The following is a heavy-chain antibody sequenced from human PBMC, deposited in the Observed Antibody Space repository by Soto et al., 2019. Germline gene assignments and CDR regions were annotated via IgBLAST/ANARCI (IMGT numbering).Heavy chain of an antibody. D-gene: IGHD3-16*01. CDR3: VTWADAADEDYFHH. J-gene: IGHJ1*01. CDR2: INQNGGQK. V-gene: IGHV3-7*01. CDR1: GFRFTSSW. Sequence: EVQLVESGGGLVQPGGSLRLSCAASGFRFTSSWMSWVRQAPGKGLEWVAHINQNGGQKYYVDSAKGRFTISRDNAKTSLYLHMNSLRVEDTAVFYCVTWADAADEDYFHHWGQGTLVTVSS.